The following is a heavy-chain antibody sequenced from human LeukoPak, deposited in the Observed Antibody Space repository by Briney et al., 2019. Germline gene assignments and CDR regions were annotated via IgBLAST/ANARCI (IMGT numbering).Heavy chain of an antibody. CDR1: GGTFSSYA. J-gene: IGHJ4*02. D-gene: IGHD2-15*01. CDR3: ARECSDGSCLDY. Sequence: SVKVSCKASGGTFSSYAISWVRQAPGQGLEWMGRIIPILGIANYAQKFQGRVTMTRDTSISTAYMELSRLRSDDMAVYYCARECSDGSCLDYWGQGTLVTVSS. CDR2: IIPILGIA. V-gene: IGHV1-69*04.